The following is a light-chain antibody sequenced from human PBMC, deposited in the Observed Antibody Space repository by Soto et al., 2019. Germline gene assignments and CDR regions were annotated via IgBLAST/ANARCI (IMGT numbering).Light chain of an antibody. CDR2: GAS. Sequence: EIVLTQSPCTLSLSAGERATLSWRASQSVSSSYFAWYQQKPGQAPRLLISGASSRATGIPDRFSGSGSGTDFTLTISRLEPEDFAVYYCQQYGSSRTWTFGRGTKVDIK. CDR3: QQYGSSRTWT. J-gene: IGKJ1*01. V-gene: IGKV3-20*01. CDR1: QSVSSSY.